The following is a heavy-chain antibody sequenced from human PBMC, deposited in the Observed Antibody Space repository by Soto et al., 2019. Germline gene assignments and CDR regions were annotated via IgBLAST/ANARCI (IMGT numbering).Heavy chain of an antibody. Sequence: EVQLVESGGGLVQPGGSLRLSCAASGFTVSVNLMNWVRQAPGKGLEWASVINSGGSTDYADSVKGSFTISRDISQNILYIQMNSLRAEDTAVYYWARENYYFGMDVWGPGAPVSVSS. CDR3: ARENYYFGMDV. J-gene: IGHJ6*02. CDR2: INSGGST. CDR1: GFTVSVNL. V-gene: IGHV3-66*01.